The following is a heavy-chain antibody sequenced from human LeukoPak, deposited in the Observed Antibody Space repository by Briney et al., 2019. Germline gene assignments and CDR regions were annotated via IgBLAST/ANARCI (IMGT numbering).Heavy chain of an antibody. CDR2: IRSKANSYAT. Sequence: GGSLRLSCAASGFTFSGSAMHWVRQASGKGLEWVGRIRSKANSYATAYAASVKGRFTISRDDSKNTAYLQMNSLKTEDTAVYYCARVHISSSWYDAFDIWGQGTMVTVSS. CDR1: GFTFSGSA. CDR3: ARVHISSSWYDAFDI. V-gene: IGHV3-73*01. D-gene: IGHD6-13*01. J-gene: IGHJ3*02.